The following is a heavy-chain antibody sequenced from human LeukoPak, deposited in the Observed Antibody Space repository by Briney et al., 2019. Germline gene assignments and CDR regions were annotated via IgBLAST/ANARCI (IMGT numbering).Heavy chain of an antibody. CDR1: GGSISSYY. CDR3: ARRGQWLVYDY. CDR2: IYPSGST. Sequence: SETLSLTCTVSGGSISSYYWTWIRQPAGKGLEWIGRIYPSGSTDYNPSLKSRVTMSVDTSKNQFSLKLSSVTAADTAVYYCARRGQWLVYDYWGQGTLVTVSS. V-gene: IGHV4-4*07. D-gene: IGHD6-19*01. J-gene: IGHJ4*02.